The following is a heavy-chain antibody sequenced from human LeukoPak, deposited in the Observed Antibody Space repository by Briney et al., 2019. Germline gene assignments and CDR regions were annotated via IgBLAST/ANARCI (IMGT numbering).Heavy chain of an antibody. CDR2: ISGDGGKT. CDR3: AKEWFGELGVSGY. Sequence: QPGGSQRLSCAASGFIFSNYAMNWVRQAPGKGLEWVSGISGDGGKTYYTDSVKGRFTISRDNSKNTLYLQMNSLRADDTAVYYCAKEWFGELGVSGYWGQGTLVTVSS. CDR1: GFIFSNYA. J-gene: IGHJ4*02. D-gene: IGHD3-10*01. V-gene: IGHV3-23*01.